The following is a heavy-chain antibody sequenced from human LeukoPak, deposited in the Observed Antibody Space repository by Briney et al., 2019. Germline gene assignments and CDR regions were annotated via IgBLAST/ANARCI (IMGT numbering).Heavy chain of an antibody. CDR1: GGSISSGGYY. V-gene: IGHV4-31*03. J-gene: IGHJ5*02. D-gene: IGHD1-1*01. Sequence: SQTLSLTCTVSGGSISSGGYYWSWIRQHPGKGLEWIGYIYYSGSTYYNPSLKSRVTISVDTSKNQFSLKLSSVTAADTAVYYCARGRSLNDLTTGRWRPHNWFDPWGQGTLVTVSS. CDR3: ARGRSLNDLTTGRWRPHNWFDP. CDR2: IYYSGST.